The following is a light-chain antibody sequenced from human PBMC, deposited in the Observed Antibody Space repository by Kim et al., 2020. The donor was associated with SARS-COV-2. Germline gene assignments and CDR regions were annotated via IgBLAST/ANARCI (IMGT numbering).Light chain of an antibody. CDR1: QSISSW. V-gene: IGKV1-5*03. J-gene: IGKJ2*01. Sequence: DIQMTQSPSTLSASVGDRVTITCRASQSISSWLAWYQQKPGKAPKVLIYKASSLQSGVPSRFSGSGSGTEFTLTISSLQPDDFASYYCQQYYDDHTFGQGTKLEI. CDR3: QQYYDDHT. CDR2: KAS.